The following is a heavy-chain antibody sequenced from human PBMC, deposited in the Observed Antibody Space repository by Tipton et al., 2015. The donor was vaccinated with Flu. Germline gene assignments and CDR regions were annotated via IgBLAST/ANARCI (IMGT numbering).Heavy chain of an antibody. CDR1: GYSISSRYY. J-gene: IGHJ4*02. D-gene: IGHD3-10*01. CDR2: FYHGGTT. V-gene: IGHV4-38-2*02. CDR3: ATTTYYYGSGSHDY. Sequence: TLSLTCTVSGYSISSRYYWGWIRQPPGKGLEWIGCFYHGGTTYYNPSLKSRVDISLDTFKNQFSLKLTSVTAADTAVYYCATTTYYYGSGSHDYWGQGTLVTVSS.